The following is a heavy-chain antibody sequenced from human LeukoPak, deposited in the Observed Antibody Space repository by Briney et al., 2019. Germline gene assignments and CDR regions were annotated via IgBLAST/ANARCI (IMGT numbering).Heavy chain of an antibody. Sequence: SSETLSLTCAVYGGSFSGYYWSWIRQPPGKGLEWIGEINHSGSTNYNPSLKSRVTMSVDTSKNQFSLKLSSVTAADTAVYYCARESSDYDFWSGSPRRWFDPWGQGTLVTVSS. CDR1: GGSFSGYY. CDR2: INHSGST. J-gene: IGHJ5*02. CDR3: ARESSDYDFWSGSPRRWFDP. V-gene: IGHV4-34*01. D-gene: IGHD3-3*01.